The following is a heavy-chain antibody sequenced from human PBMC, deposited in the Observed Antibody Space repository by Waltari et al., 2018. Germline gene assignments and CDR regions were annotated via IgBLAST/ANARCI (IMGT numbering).Heavy chain of an antibody. V-gene: IGHV3-7*01. D-gene: IGHD2-21*02. Sequence: EVQLVESGGDLVQPGWSVRLSCSASGFTFSRSWMTWVRQAPGKGLEWVGNIQQNGSEKWYADSVRGRFTISRDNAMNSLYLQMNSLRVEDTAVYYCARDLVATPPWGQGTLVTVSS. CDR3: ARDLVATPP. CDR2: IQQNGSEK. J-gene: IGHJ5*02. CDR1: GFTFSRSW.